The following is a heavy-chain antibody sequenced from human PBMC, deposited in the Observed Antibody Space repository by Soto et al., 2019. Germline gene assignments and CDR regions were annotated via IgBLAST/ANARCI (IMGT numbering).Heavy chain of an antibody. D-gene: IGHD3-10*01. V-gene: IGHV1-18*04. CDR1: GYTFTNYG. CDR3: ARIRGYGSGSYYFDY. J-gene: IGHJ4*02. CDR2: ISAYNGDT. Sequence: QVQLVQSGGEVKKPGASVKVSCKTSGYTFTNYGITWVRQAPGQGLKWMGWISAYNGDTNYAQKFQGRVTITRDTSASTAYMELSSLRSEDTAVYYCARIRGYGSGSYYFDYWGQGTLVTVSS.